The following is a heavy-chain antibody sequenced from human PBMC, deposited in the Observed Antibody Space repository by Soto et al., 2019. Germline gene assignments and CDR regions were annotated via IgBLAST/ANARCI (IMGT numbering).Heavy chain of an antibody. CDR2: ISGSSDT. CDR1: GFTFTSYG. Sequence: EVQLLESGGGLEPPGGSLRLSCVTSGFTFTSYGMSWVRQAPGKGLEWVSAISGSSDTYYPDSVKGRFTISRDNSRSTLYLQMNSLRAEDTAVYYCATYGGDSGGYEYFQRWGQGRLVTVSS. CDR3: ATYGGDSGGYEYFQR. D-gene: IGHD4-17*01. V-gene: IGHV3-23*01. J-gene: IGHJ1*01.